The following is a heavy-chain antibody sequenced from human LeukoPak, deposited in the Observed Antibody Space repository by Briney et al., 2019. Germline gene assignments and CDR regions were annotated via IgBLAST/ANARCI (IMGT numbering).Heavy chain of an antibody. D-gene: IGHD6-19*01. V-gene: IGHV1-69*13. Sequence: SVKVSCKASGGTFSSYAISWVRQAPGQGLEWMGGIIPIFGTANYAQKFQGRVTITADESTSTAYMELSSLRSEDTAVYYCARIAVAGTNWFDPWGQGTLVTVSS. CDR2: IIPIFGTA. CDR3: ARIAVAGTNWFDP. J-gene: IGHJ5*02. CDR1: GGTFSSYA.